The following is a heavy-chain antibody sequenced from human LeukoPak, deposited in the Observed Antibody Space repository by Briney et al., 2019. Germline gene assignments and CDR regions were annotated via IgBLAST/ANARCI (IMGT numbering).Heavy chain of an antibody. D-gene: IGHD3-10*01. CDR3: ARVVYGSGSYYRFLDY. CDR2: ISGSGTTI. CDR1: GFNFNDFY. Sequence: GGSLRLSCAASGFNFNDFYMSWIRQAPGKGLEWISYISGSGTTIYYADSVKGRFTISRDNAKNSLYLQMNSLRAEDTAVYYCARVVYGSGSYYRFLDYWGQGTLVTVSS. V-gene: IGHV3-11*04. J-gene: IGHJ4*02.